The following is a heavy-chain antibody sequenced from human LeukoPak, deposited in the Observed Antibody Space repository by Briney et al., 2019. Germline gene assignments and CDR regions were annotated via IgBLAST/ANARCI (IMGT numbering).Heavy chain of an antibody. Sequence: SETLSLTCTVSGDSISSSSYYCGWIRQPPGKGLEWIGSIYYSGSTYYNPSLKSRVTISVDTSKNQFSLKLSSVTAADTAVYSCARRATDLHGAIDYWGQGTLVTVSS. D-gene: IGHD4-17*01. V-gene: IGHV4-39*01. J-gene: IGHJ4*02. CDR2: IYYSGST. CDR1: GDSISSSSYY. CDR3: ARRATDLHGAIDY.